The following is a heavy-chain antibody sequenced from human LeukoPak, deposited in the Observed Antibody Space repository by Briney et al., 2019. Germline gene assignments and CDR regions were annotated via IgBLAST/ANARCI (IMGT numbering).Heavy chain of an antibody. CDR1: GGSFSGYY. CDR2: INHSGST. CDR3: ARGRVTMVRGVIIRSYYYGMDV. V-gene: IGHV4-34*01. J-gene: IGHJ6*04. D-gene: IGHD3-10*01. Sequence: SETLSLTCAVYGGSFSGYYWRWIRQPPGKGLEWIGEINHSGSTNYNPSLKSRVTISVDTSKNQFSLKLSSVPAADTAVYYCARGRVTMVRGVIIRSYYYGMDVWGKGTTVTVSS.